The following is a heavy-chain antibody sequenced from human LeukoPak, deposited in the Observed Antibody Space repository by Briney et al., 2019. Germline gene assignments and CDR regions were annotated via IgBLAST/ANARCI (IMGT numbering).Heavy chain of an antibody. Sequence: GGSLRLSCAASGFTFSSYAMNWVRQAPGKGLEWVSGISGSGTSTYYADSVKGRFTISRDNSKNTLYLQMNSLRAEDTAVYYCAKSGSRFLEWLQNPYMDVWGKGTTVTVSS. J-gene: IGHJ6*03. CDR2: ISGSGTST. CDR1: GFTFSSYA. CDR3: AKSGSRFLEWLQNPYMDV. V-gene: IGHV3-23*01. D-gene: IGHD3-3*01.